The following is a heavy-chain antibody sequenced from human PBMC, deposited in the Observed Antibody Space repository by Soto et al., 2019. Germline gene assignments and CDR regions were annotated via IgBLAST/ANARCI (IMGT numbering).Heavy chain of an antibody. D-gene: IGHD2-15*01. V-gene: IGHV6-1*01. Sequence: PSQTLSLTCAISGDSVSSNSAAWNWIRQSPSRGLEWLGRTYYRSKWYNDYAVSVKSRITINPDTSKNQFSLQLNSVTPEDTAVYYCARVLGYCSGGSCYSPYMAVWGKGTTVTVSS. CDR1: GDSVSSNSAA. J-gene: IGHJ6*03. CDR2: TYYRSKWYN. CDR3: ARVLGYCSGGSCYSPYMAV.